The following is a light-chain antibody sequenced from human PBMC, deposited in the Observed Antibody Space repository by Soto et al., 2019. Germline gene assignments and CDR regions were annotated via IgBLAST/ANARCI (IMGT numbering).Light chain of an antibody. Sequence: QSVLTQPASVSGSPGQSITISCTGTSSDVGSYNYVSWYQHHPGKAPRLMIYASSNRPSGVSHRFSGSRSGNTASLTISGLQDQEDDDYSCSSCTRRRGYVVGIGTKDTVL. CDR3: SSCTRRRGYV. J-gene: IGLJ1*01. CDR2: ASS. CDR1: SSDVGSYNY. V-gene: IGLV2-14*01.